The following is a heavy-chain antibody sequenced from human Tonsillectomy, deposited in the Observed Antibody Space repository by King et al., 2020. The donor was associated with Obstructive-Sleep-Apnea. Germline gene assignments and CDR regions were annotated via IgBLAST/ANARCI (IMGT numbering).Heavy chain of an antibody. CDR2: IRYDGINK. CDR3: AKDRVVGASYDMDV. D-gene: IGHD1-26*01. Sequence: VQLVESGGGVVQPGRSLRLSCAASGFTFSSYGMHWVRQAPGKGLEWVTFIRYDGINKYYADSVKGRFTISSDYSKNTLYLQMNSLRAEDTAVYYCAKDRVVGASYDMDVWGQGTTVTVSS. CDR1: GFTFSSYG. V-gene: IGHV3-30*02. J-gene: IGHJ6*02.